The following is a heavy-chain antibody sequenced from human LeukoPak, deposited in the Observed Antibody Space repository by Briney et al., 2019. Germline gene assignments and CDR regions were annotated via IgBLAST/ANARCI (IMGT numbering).Heavy chain of an antibody. CDR1: GGTFSSYA. CDR3: AREAPTVTTLIFDY. CDR2: IIPIFGTA. D-gene: IGHD4-17*01. Sequence: GASVKVSCKASGGTFSSYAIGWVRQAPGQGLEWMGGIIPIFGTANYAQKFQGRVTITADESTSTAYMELSSLRSEDTAVYYCAREAPTVTTLIFDYWGQGTLVTVSS. J-gene: IGHJ4*02. V-gene: IGHV1-69*01.